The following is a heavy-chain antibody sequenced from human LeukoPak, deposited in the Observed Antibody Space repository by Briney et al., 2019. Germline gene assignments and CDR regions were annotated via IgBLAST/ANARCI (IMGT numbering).Heavy chain of an antibody. CDR3: AKDSGIAVAGTLRALDI. CDR2: ISYDGSNK. D-gene: IGHD6-19*01. Sequence: GGSLGLSCAASGFTFSNYGMHWVRQAPGKGLEWVAVISYDGSNKYFADSVKGRFTISRDNSKNTLYLQMNSLRAEDTAVYYCAKDSGIAVAGTLRALDIWGQGTMVTVSS. V-gene: IGHV3-30*18. CDR1: GFTFSNYG. J-gene: IGHJ3*02.